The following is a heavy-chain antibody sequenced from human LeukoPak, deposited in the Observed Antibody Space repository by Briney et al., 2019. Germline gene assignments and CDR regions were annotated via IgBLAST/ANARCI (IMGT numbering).Heavy chain of an antibody. V-gene: IGHV3-33*01. CDR2: IWYDGSNK. J-gene: IGHJ6*02. D-gene: IGHD2-21*01. CDR1: GFTFSSYG. CDR3: ARESPVQRGGVDGMDV. Sequence: PGGSLRLSCAASGFTFSSYGMHWVRQAPGKGLEWVAVIWYDGSNKYYADSVKGRFTISRDNSKNTLYLQMNSLRAEDTAVYYCARESPVQRGGVDGMDVWGQGTTVTVSS.